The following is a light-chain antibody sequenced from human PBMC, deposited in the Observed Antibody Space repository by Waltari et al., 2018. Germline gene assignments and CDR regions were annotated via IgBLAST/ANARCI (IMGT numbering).Light chain of an antibody. Sequence: VLPQSPGPLSLSTGEIATLSCRASQSLTKRYLAWYQQKPGQAPRLLIYGASSRAAGIPDRFSGSGSGTDFTLTISRLEPEDFAVYYCQQYGSSVLYTFGQGTKLEIK. V-gene: IGKV3-20*01. CDR2: GAS. J-gene: IGKJ2*01. CDR1: QSLTKRY. CDR3: QQYGSSVLYT.